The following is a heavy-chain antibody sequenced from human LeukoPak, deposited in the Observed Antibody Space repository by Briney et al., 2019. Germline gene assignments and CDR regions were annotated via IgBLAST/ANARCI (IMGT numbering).Heavy chain of an antibody. J-gene: IGHJ5*02. V-gene: IGHV3-7*03. Sequence: GGSLRLSCAASGFTFSSYWMSWVRQAPGKGLEWVANIKQDGSEKYYVDSVKGRFTISRDNAKNSLYLQMNSLRAEDTAVYYCAKDPTYYYDSSRSGNWFDPWGQGTLVTVSS. CDR2: IKQDGSEK. D-gene: IGHD3-22*01. CDR3: AKDPTYYYDSSRSGNWFDP. CDR1: GFTFSSYW.